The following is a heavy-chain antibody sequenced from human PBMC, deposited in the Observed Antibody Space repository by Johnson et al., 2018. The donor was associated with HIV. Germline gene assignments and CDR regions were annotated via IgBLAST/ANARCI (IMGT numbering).Heavy chain of an antibody. J-gene: IGHJ3*02. D-gene: IGHD3-22*01. Sequence: QMQLVESGGGVVQPGGSLRLSCAASGFTFSTYGMHWVRQAPGKGLEWVAFLRYDGNNKYYADSVKGRFTISRDNSKNTLYLQMNSLRPEDTAVYYCAKDGQRGRAMIVARLGAFDIWGQGTMVTVSS. CDR2: LRYDGNNK. CDR3: AKDGQRGRAMIVARLGAFDI. CDR1: GFTFSTYG. V-gene: IGHV3-30*02.